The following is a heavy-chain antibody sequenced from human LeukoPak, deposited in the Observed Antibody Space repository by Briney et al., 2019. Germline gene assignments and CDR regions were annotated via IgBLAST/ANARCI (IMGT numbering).Heavy chain of an antibody. V-gene: IGHV3-66*01. J-gene: IGHJ6*03. CDR1: GFTFDDYG. CDR3: ARDYGYSYGSYYYYMDV. D-gene: IGHD5-18*01. CDR2: IYSGGST. Sequence: PGGSLRLSCAASGFTFDDYGMSWVRQAPGKGLEWVSVIYSGGSTYYADSVKGRFTISRDNSKNTLYLQMNSLRAEDTAVYYCARDYGYSYGSYYYYMDVWGKGTTVTISS.